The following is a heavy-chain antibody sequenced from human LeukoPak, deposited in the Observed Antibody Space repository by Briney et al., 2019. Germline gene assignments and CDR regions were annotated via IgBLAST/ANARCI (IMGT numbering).Heavy chain of an antibody. Sequence: SVKVSCKASGGTFSNYAISWVRQAPGQGLEWMGGIIPIFGTANYAQKFQGRVTITADKSTSTAYMELSSLRSEDTAVYYCARGRPTTSIAAAGVNWFDPWGQGTLVTVSS. CDR2: IIPIFGTA. CDR1: GGTFSNYA. CDR3: ARGRPTTSIAAAGVNWFDP. V-gene: IGHV1-69*06. J-gene: IGHJ5*02. D-gene: IGHD6-13*01.